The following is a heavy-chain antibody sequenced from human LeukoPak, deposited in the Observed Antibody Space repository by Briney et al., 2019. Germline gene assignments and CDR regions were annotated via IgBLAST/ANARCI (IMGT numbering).Heavy chain of an antibody. J-gene: IGHJ3*01. D-gene: IGHD1-26*01. Sequence: PGGSLRLSCAVSEFTVDGNHMSWVRQAPGKGLEWVSVIYNDGRTYYADSVRDRFTISRDNSKNTLDLQLNRLRVEDTAVYYWASFSGNSLTRMWGQGAMVIVSS. CDR3: ASFSGNSLTRM. CDR1: EFTVDGNH. V-gene: IGHV3-66*01. CDR2: IYNDGRT.